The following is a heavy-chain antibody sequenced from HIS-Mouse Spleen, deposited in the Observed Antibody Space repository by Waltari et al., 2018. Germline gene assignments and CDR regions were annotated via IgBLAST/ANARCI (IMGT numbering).Heavy chain of an antibody. CDR2: ISGSGGST. V-gene: IGHV3-23*01. CDR1: GFTFSSYA. D-gene: IGHD5-18*01. J-gene: IGHJ4*02. Sequence: EVQLLESGGGLVQPGGSLRLSCADSGFTFSSYAISWVRQAPGKGLEWVSAISGSGGSTYYADSVKGRFTISRDNSKNTLYLQMNSLRAEDTAVYYCAKVWPELKTVDTPMAFDYWGQGTLVTVSS. CDR3: AKVWPELKTVDTPMAFDY.